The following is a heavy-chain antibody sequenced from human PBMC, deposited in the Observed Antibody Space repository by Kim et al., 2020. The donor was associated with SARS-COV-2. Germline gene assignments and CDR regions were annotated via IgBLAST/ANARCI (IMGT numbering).Heavy chain of an antibody. D-gene: IGHD3-10*01. CDR2: INHSGST. V-gene: IGHV4-34*01. CDR3: ARGSGRYYYGSGRLFDY. J-gene: IGHJ4*01. CDR1: GGSFSGYY. Sequence: SETLSLTCAVYGGSFSGYYWSWIRQPPGKGLEWIGEINHSGSTNYNPSLKSRVTISVDTSKNQFSLKLSSVTAADTAVYYCARGSGRYYYGSGRLFDYWG.